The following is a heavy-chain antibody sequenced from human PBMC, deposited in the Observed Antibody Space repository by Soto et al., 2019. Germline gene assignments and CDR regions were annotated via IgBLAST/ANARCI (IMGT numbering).Heavy chain of an antibody. J-gene: IGHJ2*01. CDR2: TIPIFGTA. Sequence: SVKVSCQASVGTFSSYAISWVRQAPGQGLEWMGGTIPIFGTANYAQKFQGRVTITADESTSTAYMELSSLRSEDTAVYYCARDRSSGSLGWYFDIWGRGTLVTV. V-gene: IGHV1-69*13. D-gene: IGHD3-22*01. CDR1: VGTFSSYA. CDR3: ARDRSSGSLGWYFDI.